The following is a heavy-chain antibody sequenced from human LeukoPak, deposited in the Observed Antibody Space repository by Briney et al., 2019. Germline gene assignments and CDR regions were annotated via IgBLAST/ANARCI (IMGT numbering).Heavy chain of an antibody. CDR2: ITGSSSVI. CDR1: GFTFSTYS. J-gene: IGHJ4*02. V-gene: IGHV3-48*01. D-gene: IGHD3-22*01. Sequence: PGGSLRLSCAASGFTFSTYSMNWVRQAPGKGLEWVSYITGSSSVIYYADSVKGRFTISRDNVKNSLYLQMNSLRAEDTAIYYCAKEALGGYYDSYSDYWGQGTLVTVSS. CDR3: AKEALGGYYDSYSDY.